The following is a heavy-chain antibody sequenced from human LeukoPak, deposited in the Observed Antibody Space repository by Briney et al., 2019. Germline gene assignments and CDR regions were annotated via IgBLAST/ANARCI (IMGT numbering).Heavy chain of an antibody. V-gene: IGHV3-7*01. Sequence: GGSLRLSCVASGFTFSSYWMTWARQGPGKGLESVANINLDGSGKYYLDSVKGRFTISRDNAKDSMYLQMNSLRAEDTAVYYCAKEVVGAIPGWGQGTLVTVSS. CDR2: INLDGSGK. J-gene: IGHJ4*02. CDR1: GFTFSSYW. D-gene: IGHD1-26*01. CDR3: AKEVVGAIPG.